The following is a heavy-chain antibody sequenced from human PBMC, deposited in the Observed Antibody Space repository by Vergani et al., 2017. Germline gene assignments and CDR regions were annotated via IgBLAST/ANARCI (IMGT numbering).Heavy chain of an antibody. J-gene: IGHJ5*02. D-gene: IGHD1-26*01. V-gene: IGHV7-4-1*02. Sequence: QVLLVQSGAEVKKPGASVRVSCKTSGYTFTNDYIHWVRQAPGQGLEWMGKINTDTGDPTYARGFTRRFVFSLDTSVSTAYLQINTLRTEDTALYFCAREVGVCGTATCSWYTFEAWGQGSLVTVSS. CDR3: AREVGVCGTATCSWYTFEA. CDR1: GYTFTNDY. CDR2: INTDTGDP.